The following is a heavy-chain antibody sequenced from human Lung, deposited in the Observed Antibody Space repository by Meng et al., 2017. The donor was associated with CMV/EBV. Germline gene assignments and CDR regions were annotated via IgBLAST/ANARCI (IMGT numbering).Heavy chain of an antibody. CDR2: LSGSGGST. CDR3: AKEPRSWYGGDGFDV. J-gene: IGHJ3*01. V-gene: IGHV3-23*01. Sequence: GGSXRLXXAASGFIFGTFAMTWVRQAPGKGLEWVSSLSGSGGSTYYADSVKGRFIISGDSPKNTVFLQMNSLRAEDTAVYYCAKEPRSWYGGDGFDVWGHGTKVTVSS. D-gene: IGHD6-13*01. CDR1: GFIFGTFA.